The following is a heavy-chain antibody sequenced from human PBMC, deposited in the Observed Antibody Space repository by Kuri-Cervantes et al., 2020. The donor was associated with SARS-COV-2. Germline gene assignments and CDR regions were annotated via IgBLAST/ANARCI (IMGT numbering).Heavy chain of an antibody. Sequence: ASVKVSCKVSGYTLTELSMHWVRQAPGKGLEWMGGFDPEDGETIYAQKFQGRVTMTEDTSTDTAYMELSSLRSEDTAVYYCASSNLGVVREPNAFDIWGQGTMVTVSS. D-gene: IGHD3-3*01. J-gene: IGHJ3*02. CDR2: FDPEDGET. V-gene: IGHV1-24*01. CDR1: GYTLTELS. CDR3: ASSNLGVVREPNAFDI.